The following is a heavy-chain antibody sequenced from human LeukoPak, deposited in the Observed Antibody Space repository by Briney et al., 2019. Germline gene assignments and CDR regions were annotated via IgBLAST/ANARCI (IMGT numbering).Heavy chain of an antibody. J-gene: IGHJ4*02. V-gene: IGHV3-74*03. CDR3: ARDEGVTYHYGYQY. CDR1: GFTFSRYW. D-gene: IGHD3-10*01. Sequence: PGGSLRLSCAASGFTFSRYWMHWVRQAPGKGLMWVSRISPDGSTTLYADSVKGRFTISRDNSKNTLYLQMNSLRTEDTAVYNCARDEGVTYHYGYQYWGQGTLVTVSS. CDR2: ISPDGSTT.